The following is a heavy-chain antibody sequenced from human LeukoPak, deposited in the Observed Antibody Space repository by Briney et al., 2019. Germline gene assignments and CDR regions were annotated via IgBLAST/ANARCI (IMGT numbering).Heavy chain of an antibody. J-gene: IGHJ2*01. D-gene: IGHD1-26*01. CDR2: VSGSGGNT. CDR1: GFTFSTYF. Sequence: GGSLRLSCAGSGFTFSTYFMSWVRQAPGKGLEWVSTVSGSGGNTYYADSVKGRFTISRDNSRNRVYLQMNSLRFEDTAVYYCAKDAPLLHWYFDLWGRGTLVTVSS. CDR3: AKDAPLLHWYFDL. V-gene: IGHV3-23*01.